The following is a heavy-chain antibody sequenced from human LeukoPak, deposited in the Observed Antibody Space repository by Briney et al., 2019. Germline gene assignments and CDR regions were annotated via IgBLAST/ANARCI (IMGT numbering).Heavy chain of an antibody. CDR3: ARDMGYSGSWPGYFDY. CDR2: INSDGSST. CDR1: GFTFSSYW. D-gene: IGHD1-26*01. Sequence: PGGSLRLSCAASGFTFSSYWMHWVRHAPGKGLVWVSRINSDGSSTSYADSVKGRFTISRDNAKNSLYLQMKSLRAEDTTVYYCARDMGYSGSWPGYFDYWGQGVLVTVSS. V-gene: IGHV3-74*01. J-gene: IGHJ4*02.